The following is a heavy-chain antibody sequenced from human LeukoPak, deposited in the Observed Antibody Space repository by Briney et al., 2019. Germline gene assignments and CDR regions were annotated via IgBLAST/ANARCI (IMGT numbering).Heavy chain of an antibody. CDR3: ARVHNDILTDDSLGDKFDY. D-gene: IGHD3-9*01. CDR2: VFYNGSA. V-gene: IGHV4-59*13. CDR1: GTSISDYS. J-gene: IGHJ4*02. Sequence: PSETLSLTCSVSGTSISDYSWSWIRQPPGKGLEWIGHVFYNGSANYNPSLKSRVTISTDTSKNQFSLQLTSLTAADTAVYYCARVHNDILTDDSLGDKFDYWGQGTLVTVSS.